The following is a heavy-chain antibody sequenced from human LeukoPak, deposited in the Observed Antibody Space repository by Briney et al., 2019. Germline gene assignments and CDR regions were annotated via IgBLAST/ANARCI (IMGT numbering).Heavy chain of an antibody. D-gene: IGHD2-15*01. CDR1: GYSISTGYH. CDR3: ARTRYCSGATCYSPELFDS. CDR2: TYHSGNT. V-gene: IGHV4-38-2*01. Sequence: PSETLSLTCAVSGYSISTGYHWAWIGQSPGPGLEWIGSTYHSGNTYSNPSLKSRVTISIDTSMNQFSLQVTSVTAADTAVYYCARTRYCSGATCYSPELFDSWGQGTLVTVSS. J-gene: IGHJ4*02.